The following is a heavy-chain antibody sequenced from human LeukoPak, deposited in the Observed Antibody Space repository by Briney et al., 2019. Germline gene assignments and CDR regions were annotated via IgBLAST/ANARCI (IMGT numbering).Heavy chain of an antibody. D-gene: IGHD6-6*01. CDR2: INHSGST. CDR1: GGSFSGYY. CDR3: AIEYSSSYYYFDY. Sequence: SETLSLTCAVYGGSFSGYYWSWILQPPGKGLEWIGEINHSGSTNYNPSLKSRVTISVDTSKNQFSLKLSSVTAADTAVYYCAIEYSSSYYYFDYWGQGTLVTVSS. V-gene: IGHV4-34*01. J-gene: IGHJ4*02.